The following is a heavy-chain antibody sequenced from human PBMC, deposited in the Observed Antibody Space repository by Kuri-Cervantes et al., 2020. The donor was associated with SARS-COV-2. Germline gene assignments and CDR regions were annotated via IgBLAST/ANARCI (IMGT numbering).Heavy chain of an antibody. CDR3: VKGGARITNSGVVIANWFDP. V-gene: IGHV4-34*01. CDR2: IYYSGST. CDR1: GGSFSGYY. J-gene: IGHJ5*02. Sequence: SEPLSLTCAVYGGSFSGYYWSWIRQPPGKGLEWIGSIYYSGSTYYNPSLKSRVTISIDTSKNQFSLKLSSVTAADTAVYYCVKGGARITNSGVVIANWFDPWGQGTRVTCAS. D-gene: IGHD3-3*01.